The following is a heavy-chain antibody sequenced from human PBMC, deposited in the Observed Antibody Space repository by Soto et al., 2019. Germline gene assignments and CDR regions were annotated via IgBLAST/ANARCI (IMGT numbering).Heavy chain of an antibody. CDR3: AREYCSSCSPGGFYYGMDV. D-gene: IGHD2-2*01. V-gene: IGHV4-4*02. CDR2: IYHSGST. J-gene: IGHJ6*02. CDR1: GGSVSRSNW. Sequence: PSETLSLTCAVSGGSVSRSNWWSWVRQPPGKGLEWIGEIYHSGSTNYNPSLKSRVTISVDKSKNQFSLNLGSVTAADAAVYYCAREYCSSCSPGGFYYGMDVWGQGTTVTVSS.